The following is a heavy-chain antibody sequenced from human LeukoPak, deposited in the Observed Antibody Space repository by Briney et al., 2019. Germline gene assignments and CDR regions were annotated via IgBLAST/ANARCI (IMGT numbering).Heavy chain of an antibody. CDR1: GFSFSTFA. CDR2: IHGSGGKT. J-gene: IGHJ4*02. CDR3: AKDQGNDYGDQLHY. V-gene: IGHV3-23*01. D-gene: IGHD4/OR15-4a*01. Sequence: PGGSLRLSCTASGFSFSTFAMTWVRQAPGKGLEWVSAIHGSGGKTYYADSVKGRFTISRDNSKNTVYLQMNRLRAEGTAIYHCAKDQGNDYGDQLHYWGQGTLVTVSS.